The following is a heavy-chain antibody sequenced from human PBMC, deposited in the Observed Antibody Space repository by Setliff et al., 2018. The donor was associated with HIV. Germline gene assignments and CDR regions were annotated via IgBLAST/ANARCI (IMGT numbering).Heavy chain of an antibody. CDR2: VYYTGST. J-gene: IGHJ6*03. D-gene: IGHD6-13*01. V-gene: IGHV4-59*12. CDR3: ARGARLLAGYSDRWDYYYMAV. CDR1: GGSITSYY. Sequence: TLSLTCTVSGGSITSYYWSWIRQPPGKGLEWIGYVYYTGSTNYNPSLKSRVTISVDTSKNQFSLKVNSVTAADTAVYYCARGARLLAGYSDRWDYYYMAVWGKGTTVTVSS.